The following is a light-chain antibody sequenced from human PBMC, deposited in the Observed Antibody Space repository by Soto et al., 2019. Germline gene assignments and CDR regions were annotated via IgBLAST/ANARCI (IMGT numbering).Light chain of an antibody. CDR3: QQSYSTPVT. J-gene: IGKJ2*01. V-gene: IGKV1-39*01. CDR1: QSISMY. CDR2: AAS. Sequence: DIQMTQSPSSLSASVGDRVTMTCRASQSISMYLNWYQQKPGKAPNLLIYAASSLQSGVSSRFSGSGSGADFTLTISSLQPEDFATYYRQQSYSTPVTFGQGTKLEIK.